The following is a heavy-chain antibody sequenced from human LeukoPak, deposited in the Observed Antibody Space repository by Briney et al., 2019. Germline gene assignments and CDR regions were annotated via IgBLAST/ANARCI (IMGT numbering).Heavy chain of an antibody. Sequence: SETLSLTCTVSGGSISSSSYYWGWIRRPPGKGLEWIGSIYYSGSTYYNPSLKSRVTISVDTSKNQFSLKLSSVTAADTAVYYCARVTGASGSYPGRVDYWGQGTLVTVSS. CDR3: ARVTGASGSYPGRVDY. V-gene: IGHV4-39*07. CDR1: GGSISSSSYY. D-gene: IGHD1-26*01. CDR2: IYYSGST. J-gene: IGHJ4*02.